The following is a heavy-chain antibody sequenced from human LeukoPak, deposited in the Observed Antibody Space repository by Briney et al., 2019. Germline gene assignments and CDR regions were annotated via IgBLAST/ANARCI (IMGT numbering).Heavy chain of an antibody. Sequence: ASVKVSCKASGYTFTCYYMHWVRQAPGQGLEWMGRINPNSGGTNYAQKFQGRVTMTRDTSISTAYMELSRLRSDDTAVYYCAREMSRVTGDYYYYMDVWGKGTTVTVSS. CDR3: AREMSRVTGDYYYYMDV. CDR1: GYTFTCYY. V-gene: IGHV1-2*06. J-gene: IGHJ6*03. D-gene: IGHD2-21*02. CDR2: INPNSGGT.